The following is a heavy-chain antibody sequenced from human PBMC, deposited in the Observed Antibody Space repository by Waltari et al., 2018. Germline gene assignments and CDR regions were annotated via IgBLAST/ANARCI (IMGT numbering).Heavy chain of an antibody. D-gene: IGHD3-3*01. CDR2: VDPEDCET. V-gene: IGHV1-69-2*01. J-gene: IGHJ2*01. CDR3: ATQNVLRFLEWSWAFDL. Sequence: EVQLVQSGAEVKKPGATVKISCKASGYTFTDYYMHWVQQAPGKGLEWIGRVDPEDCETIYAEKFQGRVTITAGTSTDTAYMELSSLRSEDTAVYYCATQNVLRFLEWSWAFDLWGRGTLVTVSS. CDR1: GYTFTDYY.